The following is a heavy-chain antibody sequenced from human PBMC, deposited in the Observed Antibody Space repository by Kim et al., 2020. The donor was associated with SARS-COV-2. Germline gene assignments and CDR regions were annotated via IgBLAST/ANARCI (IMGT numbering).Heavy chain of an antibody. CDR3: ASPPTYYYGSGRGTDV. J-gene: IGHJ6*02. V-gene: IGHV3-23*01. D-gene: IGHD3-10*01. CDR2: ISGSGGST. CDR1: GFTFSSYA. Sequence: GGSLRLSCAASGFTFSSYAMSWVRQAPGKGLEWVSAISGSGGSTYYADSVKGRFTISRDNSKNTLYLQMNSLRAEDTAVYYCASPPTYYYGSGRGTDVWGQGTTVTVSS.